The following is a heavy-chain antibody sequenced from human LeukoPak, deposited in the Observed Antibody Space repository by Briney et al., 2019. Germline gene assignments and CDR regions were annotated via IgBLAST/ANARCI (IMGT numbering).Heavy chain of an antibody. CDR3: ASIKRGSIFGYFDF. D-gene: IGHD5-18*01. CDR2: LFDSVNT. CDR1: GGSISSHY. V-gene: IGHV4-59*11. J-gene: IGHJ4*02. Sequence: ASETLSLTCTVSGGSISSHYWSWIRQPPGKGLEWIAYLFDSVNTKDNPSLQSRLTLSADTSKNQFSLRLSSVTAADTAVYYCASIKRGSIFGYFDFWGQGIEVTVSS.